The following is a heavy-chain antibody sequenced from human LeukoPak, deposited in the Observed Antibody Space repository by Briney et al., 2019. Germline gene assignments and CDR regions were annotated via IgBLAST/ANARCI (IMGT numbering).Heavy chain of an antibody. CDR2: IYYSGST. CDR3: ARYLSGYYSFAYYMDV. J-gene: IGHJ6*03. Sequence: RPSETLSLTCTVSGGSISSYYWSWIRQPPGKGLEWIGYIYYSGSTNYSPFLKSRVTISVDTSMNQFSLKLSSVTAADTAAYYCARYLSGYYSFAYYMDVWGKGTAVTVSS. V-gene: IGHV4-59*12. D-gene: IGHD3-9*01. CDR1: GGSISSYY.